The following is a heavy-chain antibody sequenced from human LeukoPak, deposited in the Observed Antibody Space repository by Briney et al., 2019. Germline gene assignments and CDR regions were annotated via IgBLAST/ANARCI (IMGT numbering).Heavy chain of an antibody. Sequence: PGGSLRLSCAASGFTFRNYAMGWVRQAPGKGLEGVSAISDDSSKTSYADSVKGRFTISRDYSKNTLYLQRNSLRAEDTGVYYCAKEGPDYGDYRSGDYFDFWGQGTLVTVSS. V-gene: IGHV3-23*01. J-gene: IGHJ4*02. CDR3: AKEGPDYGDYRSGDYFDF. CDR2: ISDDSSKT. D-gene: IGHD4-17*01. CDR1: GFTFRNYA.